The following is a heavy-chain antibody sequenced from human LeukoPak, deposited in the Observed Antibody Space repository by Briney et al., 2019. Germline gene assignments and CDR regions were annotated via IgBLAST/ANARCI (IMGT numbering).Heavy chain of an antibody. V-gene: IGHV1-69*01. Sequence: SVKVSCKASGGTFSSYAISWVRQAPGQGLEWMGGIIPIFGTANYAQKFQGRVTIAADESTSTAYMELSSLRSEDTAVYYCATLQGDSPFFDYWGQGTLVTVSS. CDR3: ATLQGDSPFFDY. CDR2: IIPIFGTA. J-gene: IGHJ4*02. D-gene: IGHD4-11*01. CDR1: GGTFSSYA.